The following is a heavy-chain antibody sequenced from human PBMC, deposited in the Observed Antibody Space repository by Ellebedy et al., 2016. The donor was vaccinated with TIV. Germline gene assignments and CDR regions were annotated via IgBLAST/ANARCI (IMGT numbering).Heavy chain of an antibody. CDR2: IDWDDDK. J-gene: IGHJ3*02. CDR1: GFSLSTSRMC. CDR3: ARSNWNRGPFDI. D-gene: IGHD1-20*01. Sequence: SGPTLVKPTQTLTLTCSFSGFSLSTSRMCVSWIRQPPGKALEWLARIDWDDDKFYSTSLKTRLTISKDTSKNQVVLTMTNMDPVDTATYYCARSNWNRGPFDIWGQGTMVTVSS. V-gene: IGHV2-70*17.